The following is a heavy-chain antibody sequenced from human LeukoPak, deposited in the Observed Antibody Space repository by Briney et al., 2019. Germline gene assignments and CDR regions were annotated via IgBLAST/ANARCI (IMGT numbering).Heavy chain of an antibody. D-gene: IGHD3-10*01. J-gene: IGHJ4*02. CDR3: ARVLLYYYGSGLPWGFFDY. CDR1: GYTFTSYG. V-gene: IGHV1-18*01. Sequence: ASVKVSCKASGYTFTSYGISWVRQAPGQGLEWMGWISAYNGNTNYAQKLQGRVTMTTDTSTSTAYMELRSLRSDDTAVYYCARVLLYYYGSGLPWGFFDYWGQGTLVTVSS. CDR2: ISAYNGNT.